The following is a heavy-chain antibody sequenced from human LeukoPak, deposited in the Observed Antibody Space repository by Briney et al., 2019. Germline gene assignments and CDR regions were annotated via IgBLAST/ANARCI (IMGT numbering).Heavy chain of an antibody. CDR3: ARGTYYDILTGYSQDAFDI. CDR2: MNPNSGNT. J-gene: IGHJ3*02. Sequence: GASVKVSCKASGYTFTSYGISWVRQAPGQGLEWMGWMNPNSGNTGYAQKFQGRVTMTRNTSISTAYMELSSLRSEDTAVYYCARGTYYDILTGYSQDAFDIWGQGTMVTVSS. D-gene: IGHD3-9*01. CDR1: GYTFTSYG. V-gene: IGHV1-8*02.